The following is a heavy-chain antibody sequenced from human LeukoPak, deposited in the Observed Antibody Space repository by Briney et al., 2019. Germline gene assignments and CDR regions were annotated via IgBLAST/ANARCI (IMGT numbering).Heavy chain of an antibody. CDR3: ARGKTSQNIVTRKTYNWFDP. Sequence: GGSLRLSCAASEFTFSSCNMNWVRQAPGKGLEWVSSISSSSDYIYYADSVKGRFTISRDNAKNSLYLQMKSLRAEDTAVYYCARGKTSQNIVTRKTYNWFDPWGQGTLVTVSS. D-gene: IGHD2/OR15-2a*01. V-gene: IGHV3-21*01. CDR2: ISSSSDYI. CDR1: EFTFSSCN. J-gene: IGHJ5*02.